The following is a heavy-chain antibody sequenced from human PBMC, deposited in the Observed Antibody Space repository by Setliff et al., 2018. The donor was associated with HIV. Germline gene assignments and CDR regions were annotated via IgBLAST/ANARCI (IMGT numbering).Heavy chain of an antibody. V-gene: IGHV4-39*07. J-gene: IGHJ5*02. CDR3: ATCRHRPSNWFDP. Sequence: KTSETLSLTCTVSGDSISSGSYYWSWIRQPAGKGLEWIGSVYNSGITFKNPSLKSRVTISVDRSGNQFSLRLTSVTAADTAVYYCATCRHRPSNWFDPWGQGTVVTVSS. CDR1: GDSISSGSYY. CDR2: VYNSGIT.